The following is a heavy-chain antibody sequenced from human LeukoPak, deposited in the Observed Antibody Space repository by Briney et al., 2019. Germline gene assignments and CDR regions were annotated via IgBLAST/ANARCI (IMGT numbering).Heavy chain of an antibody. CDR1: GFSFRNYA. Sequence: GGSLRLSCVASGFSFRNYAIHWVRQAPGKGLEYVSVINTDGRITYYADSVKGRFTISGDNSKNTVYLQMGSLRGEDMAVYYCTRDGGSFCDFDYWGQGALVTVSS. V-gene: IGHV3-64*02. D-gene: IGHD1-26*01. CDR2: INTDGRIT. J-gene: IGHJ4*02. CDR3: TRDGGSFCDFDY.